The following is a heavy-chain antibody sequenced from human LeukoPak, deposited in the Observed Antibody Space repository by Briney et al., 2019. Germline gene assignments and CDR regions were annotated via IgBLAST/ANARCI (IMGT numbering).Heavy chain of an antibody. CDR3: ARGADEPDFDY. CDR1: GGSISSGSYY. CDR2: IYYSGST. Sequence: PSQTLSLTCTVSGGSISSGSYYRSWIRQPPGKGLEWIGYIYYSGSTNYNPSLKSRVTISVDTSKNQFSLKLSSVTAADTAVYYCARGADEPDFDYWGQGTLVTVSS. J-gene: IGHJ4*02. D-gene: IGHD1-14*01. V-gene: IGHV4-61*01.